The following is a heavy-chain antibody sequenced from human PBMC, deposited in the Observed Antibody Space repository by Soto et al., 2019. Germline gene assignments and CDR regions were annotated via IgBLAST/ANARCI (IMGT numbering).Heavy chain of an antibody. Sequence: QVHLVQSGAVVENPGASVKVSCKASGYTFTNFGINCVRQAPGQVLEWMGWITPYNGNANYPQKHQDRLTITTDTSTNTAYLELRSLRSDDTAVYFCARARMFSGAHHDYWGQGTRVTVSS. J-gene: IGHJ4*02. D-gene: IGHD1-26*01. V-gene: IGHV1-18*04. CDR1: GYTFTNFG. CDR2: ITPYNGNA. CDR3: ARARMFSGAHHDY.